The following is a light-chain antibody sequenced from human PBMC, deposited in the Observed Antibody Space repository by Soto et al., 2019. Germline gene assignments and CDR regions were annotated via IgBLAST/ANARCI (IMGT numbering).Light chain of an antibody. V-gene: IGKV3-20*01. CDR3: LQYGTPPRS. Sequence: EIVLTQSPGTLSLSPEDRATLSCSASQSVTGSYLAWYQHNPGQAPSLLIYGASNRATGIPNRFRGSGSGTDCPLTISGLEPEDFAVYYCLQYGTPPRSFGQGTKVEIK. CDR2: GAS. CDR1: QSVTGSY. J-gene: IGKJ1*01.